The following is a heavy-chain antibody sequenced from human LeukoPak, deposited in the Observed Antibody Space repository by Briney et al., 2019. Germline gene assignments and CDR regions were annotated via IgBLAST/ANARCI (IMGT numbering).Heavy chain of an antibody. J-gene: IGHJ4*02. D-gene: IGHD6-25*01. Sequence: SSETLSLTCTVSGGSISGFYWSWIRQPPGKGLEWIGYIYYSGSTNYNPSLKSRVTISVDTSKNQFSLKLTSVSSEDTAVYYCARGRGYADYWGQGALVTVSS. CDR1: GGSISGFY. CDR3: ARGRGYADY. CDR2: IYYSGST. V-gene: IGHV4-59*01.